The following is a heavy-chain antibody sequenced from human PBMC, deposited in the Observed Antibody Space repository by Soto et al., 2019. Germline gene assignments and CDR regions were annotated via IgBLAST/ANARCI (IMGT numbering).Heavy chain of an antibody. J-gene: IGHJ6*02. Sequence: GGSLRLSCAASGFTFSSYGMHWVRQAPGKGLEWVAVISYDGSNKYYADSVKGRFTISRDNSKNTLYLQMNSLRAEDTAVYYCASDSSSFDYYYYGMDVWGQGTTVTVSS. CDR1: GFTFSSYG. CDR3: ASDSSSFDYYYYGMDV. V-gene: IGHV3-30*03. D-gene: IGHD6-13*01. CDR2: ISYDGSNK.